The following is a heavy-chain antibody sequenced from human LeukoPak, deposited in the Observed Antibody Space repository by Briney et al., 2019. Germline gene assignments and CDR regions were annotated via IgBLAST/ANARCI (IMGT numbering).Heavy chain of an antibody. D-gene: IGHD6-6*01. Sequence: ASVKVSCKASGYDIISYGITWVRQAPGQGLEWMGMISAHYSDTNYAEKLQGRVTMTTDTSTSTAYMELRSLRSDDTAVYYCARVSSIAVRQLDYWGQGTLVTVSS. CDR2: ISAHYSDT. CDR3: ARVSSIAVRQLDY. J-gene: IGHJ4*02. V-gene: IGHV1-18*04. CDR1: GYDIISYG.